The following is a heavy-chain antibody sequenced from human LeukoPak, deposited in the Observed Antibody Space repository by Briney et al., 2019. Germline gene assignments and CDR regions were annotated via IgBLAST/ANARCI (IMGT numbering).Heavy chain of an antibody. D-gene: IGHD3-10*01. Sequence: SETLSLTCTVSGGSISSYYWNWIRQPPGKGLEYIGYIFYSGRTNYNPSLKSRVTISVDTSKNWFSLRLTSVTAADTAVYYCARLRRYYGSGSYYTKAYFDYWGQGSLVTVSS. CDR1: GGSISSYY. CDR2: IFYSGRT. CDR3: ARLRRYYGSGSYYTKAYFDY. J-gene: IGHJ4*02. V-gene: IGHV4-59*12.